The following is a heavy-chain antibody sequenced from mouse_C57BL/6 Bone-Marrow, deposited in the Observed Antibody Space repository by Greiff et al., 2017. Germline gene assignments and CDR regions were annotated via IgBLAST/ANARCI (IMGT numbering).Heavy chain of an antibody. V-gene: IGHV2-5*01. Sequence: QVQLKESGPGLVQPSQSLSITCTVSGFSLTSYGVHWVRQSPGKGLEWLGVIWRGGSTDYNAAFMSRLSITKDNSKSQVFFKMNSLQADDTAIYYCATNYYGSSLGFAYWGQGTLVTVSA. CDR1: GFSLTSYG. CDR3: ATNYYGSSLGFAY. J-gene: IGHJ3*01. D-gene: IGHD1-1*01. CDR2: IWRGGST.